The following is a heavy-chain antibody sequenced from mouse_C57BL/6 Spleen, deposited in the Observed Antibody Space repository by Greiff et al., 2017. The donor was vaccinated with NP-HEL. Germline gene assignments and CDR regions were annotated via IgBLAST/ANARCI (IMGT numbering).Heavy chain of an antibody. V-gene: IGHV1-78*01. Sequence: VQLQQSDAELVKPGASVKISCKVSGYTFTDHTIPWMHQRPEQGLEWLGSINPRDGSTKYHEKFKGKATLTADKSSSTAYMQLTSLASDDFAVYFCAFRGYYYWGFAYWGQGTLVTVSA. CDR2: INPRDGST. CDR3: AFRGYYYWGFAY. CDR1: GYTFTDHT. J-gene: IGHJ3*01. D-gene: IGHD1-1*01.